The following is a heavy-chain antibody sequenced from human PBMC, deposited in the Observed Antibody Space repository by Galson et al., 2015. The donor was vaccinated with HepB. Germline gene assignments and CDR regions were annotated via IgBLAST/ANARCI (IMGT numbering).Heavy chain of an antibody. CDR1: GGSISSGSYY. V-gene: IGHV4-61*02. CDR2: IYTSGST. D-gene: IGHD2-2*01. CDR3: ARVSPAAIGSSAFDI. J-gene: IGHJ3*02. Sequence: SLTCTVSGGSISSGSYYWSWIRQPAGKGLEWIGRIYTSGSTNYNPSLKSRVTMSVDTSKNQFSLKLSSVTAADTAVYYCARVSPAAIGSSAFDIWGQGTMVTVSS.